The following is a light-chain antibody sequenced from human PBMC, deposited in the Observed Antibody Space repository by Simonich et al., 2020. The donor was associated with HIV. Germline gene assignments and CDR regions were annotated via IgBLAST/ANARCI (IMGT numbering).Light chain of an antibody. CDR1: SRDVGGNNY. CDR2: EVS. J-gene: IGLJ2*01. V-gene: IGLV2-8*01. Sequence: QSALTQPPSASGSPGQSVTISCTGTSRDVGGNNYVSWYQQHPGKAPKLMIYEVSNRPSGVPDGFSGSKSGNTASLTVSGLQAEDEADYYCSSYAGSNNLVFGGGTKLTVL. CDR3: SSYAGSNNLV.